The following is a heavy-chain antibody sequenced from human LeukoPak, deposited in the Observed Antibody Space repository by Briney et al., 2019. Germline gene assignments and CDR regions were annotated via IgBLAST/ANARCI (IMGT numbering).Heavy chain of an antibody. V-gene: IGHV1-2*02. CDR2: INPNSGGT. Sequence: ASVKVSCRASGYTFTGYYMHWVRQAPGQGLEWMGWINPNSGGTNYAQKFQGRVTTTRDTSISTAYMELSRLRSDDTAVYYCARDASYYDFWSGDGPIDYWGQGTLVTVSS. CDR3: ARDASYYDFWSGDGPIDY. J-gene: IGHJ4*02. CDR1: GYTFTGYY. D-gene: IGHD3-3*01.